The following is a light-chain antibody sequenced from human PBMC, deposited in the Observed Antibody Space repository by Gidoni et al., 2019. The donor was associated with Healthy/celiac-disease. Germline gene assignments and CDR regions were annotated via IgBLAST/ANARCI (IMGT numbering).Light chain of an antibody. CDR1: QSVSSY. J-gene: IGKJ4*01. CDR3: QQRSNWPRVT. V-gene: IGKV3-11*01. CDR2: DAS. Sequence: EIVSPHSPATLSLSPGERATLSCRASQSVSSYLAWYQQKPGQAPRLLIYDASNRATGIPARFSGSGSGTGFTLTISSLEPEDFAVYYCQQRSNWPRVTFGGGTKVEIK.